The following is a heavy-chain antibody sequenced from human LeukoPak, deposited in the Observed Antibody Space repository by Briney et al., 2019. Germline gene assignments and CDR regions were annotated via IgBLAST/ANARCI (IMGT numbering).Heavy chain of an antibody. J-gene: IGHJ6*02. CDR1: GFTFCSYA. CDR2: ISYDGSNK. Sequence: TGGSLRLSCAASGFTFCSYAMHWVRQAPGKGLEWVAVISYDGSNKYYADSVKGRFTISRDNSKNTLYLQMNSLRAEDTAVYYCARDRRAYYYYYGMDVWGQGTTVTVSS. V-gene: IGHV3-30-3*01. CDR3: ARDRRAYYYYYGMDV.